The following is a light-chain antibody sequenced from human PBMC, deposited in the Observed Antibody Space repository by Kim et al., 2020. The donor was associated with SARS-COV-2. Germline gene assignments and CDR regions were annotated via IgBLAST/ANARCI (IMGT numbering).Light chain of an antibody. CDR1: SSNVGNNY. CDR3: GTWDSSLNGVL. J-gene: IGLJ2*01. V-gene: IGLV1-51*01. Sequence: GQKVSISCSASSSNVGNNYVSWYQQRPETAPTLLIYDTNKRPSGIPARFSGSKSGTSATLAITGLQTGDEADYYCGTWDSSLNGVLFGGGTQLTVL. CDR2: DTN.